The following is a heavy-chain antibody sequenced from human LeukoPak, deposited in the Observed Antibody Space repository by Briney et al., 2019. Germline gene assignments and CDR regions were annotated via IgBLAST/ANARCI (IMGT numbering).Heavy chain of an antibody. J-gene: IGHJ6*03. CDR3: AREENYYDSSGHHYYYMDV. CDR2: IYYSGST. V-gene: IGHV4-59*08. CDR1: GGSISSYY. D-gene: IGHD3-22*01. Sequence: SETLSLTCTVSGGSISSYYWSWIRQPPGKGLEWIGYIYYSGSTNYNPSLKSRVTISVDTSKNQFSLKLSSVTAADSAVYYCAREENYYDSSGHHYYYMDVWGKGTTVTVSS.